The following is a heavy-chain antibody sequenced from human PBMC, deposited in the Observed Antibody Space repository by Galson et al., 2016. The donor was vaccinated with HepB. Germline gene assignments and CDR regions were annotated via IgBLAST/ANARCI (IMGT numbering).Heavy chain of an antibody. V-gene: IGHV3-7*03. Sequence: SLRLSCAASGFRFSNYWMSWVRQAPGKGLEWVANIKKDGSDEYYVDSVKGRFTISRDTAKNFLYLQMNSLGAEATAVYYCARDFVGWFGEYTFLDYWGQGTPVTVSS. CDR3: ARDFVGWFGEYTFLDY. D-gene: IGHD3-10*01. CDR2: IKKDGSDE. J-gene: IGHJ4*02. CDR1: GFRFSNYW.